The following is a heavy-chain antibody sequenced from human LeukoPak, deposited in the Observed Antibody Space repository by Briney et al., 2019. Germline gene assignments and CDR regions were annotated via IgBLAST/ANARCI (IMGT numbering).Heavy chain of an antibody. V-gene: IGHV3-74*01. D-gene: IGHD6-19*01. Sequence: PGGSLRLSCAASGVTSSSYWMHWVRQAPGKGLVWVSRIDSDVSSTSYADSVKGRFTISRDNGKNTLYLQMNSLRAEDTAVYYCAIAVAGRFDYWGQGTLVTVPS. CDR3: AIAVAGRFDY. CDR1: GVTSSSYW. CDR2: IDSDVSST. J-gene: IGHJ4*02.